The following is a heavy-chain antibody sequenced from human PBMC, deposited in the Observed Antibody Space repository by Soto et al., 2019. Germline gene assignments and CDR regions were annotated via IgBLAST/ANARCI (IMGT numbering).Heavy chain of an antibody. V-gene: IGHV3-23*01. CDR1: GFTFSSYA. CDR3: AKARAQYYDFWSGYPVDY. Sequence: TGGSLRLSCASSGFTFSSYAMHWVRQAPGKGLEWVSAISGSGGSTYYADSVKGRFTISRDNSKNTLYLQMNSLRAEDTAVYYCAKARAQYYDFWSGYPVDYWGQGTLVTVSS. CDR2: ISGSGGST. D-gene: IGHD3-3*01. J-gene: IGHJ4*02.